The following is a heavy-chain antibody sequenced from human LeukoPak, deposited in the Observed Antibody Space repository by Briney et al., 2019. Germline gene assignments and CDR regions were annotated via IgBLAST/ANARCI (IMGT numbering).Heavy chain of an antibody. V-gene: IGHV3-23*01. CDR1: GFTFSSYA. J-gene: IGHJ5*02. CDR2: ISGSGGST. D-gene: IGHD2-8*01. Sequence: PGGSLRLSCAASGFTFSSYAMSWVRQAPGKGLEWVSAISGSGGSTYYADPVKGRFTISRDNSTNTLYLQMNSLRAEDTAVYYCAKDGIGYCTNGVCRYNWFDPWGQGTLVTVSS. CDR3: AKDGIGYCTNGVCRYNWFDP.